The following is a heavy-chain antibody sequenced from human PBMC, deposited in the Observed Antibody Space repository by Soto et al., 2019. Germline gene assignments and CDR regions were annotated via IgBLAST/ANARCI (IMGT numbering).Heavy chain of an antibody. Sequence: PSETLSLTCTVSGGSISSSYLSWIRQPPGKGLEWIGYIYYSGSSNYNPSLKSRVTISVDTSKNQFSLKLSSVTAADTAVYYCASTATMIAFGGLIVRYYFDYWGQGTLVTVSS. V-gene: IGHV4-59*08. CDR3: ASTATMIAFGGLIVRYYFDY. D-gene: IGHD3-16*02. CDR1: GGSISSSY. J-gene: IGHJ4*02. CDR2: IYYSGSS.